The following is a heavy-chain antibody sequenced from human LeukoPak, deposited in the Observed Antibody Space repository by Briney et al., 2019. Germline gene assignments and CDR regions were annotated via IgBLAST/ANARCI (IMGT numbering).Heavy chain of an antibody. D-gene: IGHD2-21*01. V-gene: IGHV4-34*01. CDR2: INHSGST. CDR1: GGSFSGYY. Sequence: PSETLSLTCAVYGGSFSGYYWSWIRQPPGKGLEWIGEINHSGSTNYNPSLKSRVTISVDTSKNQFSLKLSSVTAADTAVYYCAREWRLNGRKRYFDYWGQGTLVTVSS. J-gene: IGHJ4*02. CDR3: AREWRLNGRKRYFDY.